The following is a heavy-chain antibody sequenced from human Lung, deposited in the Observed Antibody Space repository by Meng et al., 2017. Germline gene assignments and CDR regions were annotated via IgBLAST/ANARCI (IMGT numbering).Heavy chain of an antibody. Sequence: HVPLQHGGAGLLKPSETLSLPCVVSGGSFSDYYWSWIRQPPGKGLEWIGEINHSGSTNYNPSLESRATISVDTSQNNLSLKLSSVTAADSAVYYCARGPTTMAHDFDYWGQGTLVTVSS. J-gene: IGHJ4*02. CDR2: INHSGST. CDR1: GGSFSDYY. D-gene: IGHD4-11*01. V-gene: IGHV4-34*01. CDR3: ARGPTTMAHDFDY.